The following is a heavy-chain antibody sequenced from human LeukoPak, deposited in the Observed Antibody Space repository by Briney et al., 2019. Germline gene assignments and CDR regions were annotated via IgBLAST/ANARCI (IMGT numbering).Heavy chain of an antibody. D-gene: IGHD3-16*02. Sequence: SETLSLTCAVYGGSFSGYYWSWIRQPPGKGLEWIGYIYVTGTRYNPYLQSRVTISVDRSRNQFFLKMSSVTAADTAVYYCARHIGGGIEDMDVWGKGTKVIVSS. CDR1: GGSFSGYY. CDR2: IYVTGT. V-gene: IGHV4-59*08. CDR3: ARHIGGGIEDMDV. J-gene: IGHJ6*03.